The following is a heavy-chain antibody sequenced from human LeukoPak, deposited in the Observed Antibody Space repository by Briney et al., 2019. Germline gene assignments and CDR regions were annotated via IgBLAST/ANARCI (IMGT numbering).Heavy chain of an antibody. D-gene: IGHD5-12*01. V-gene: IGHV4-61*01. Sequence: SETLSLTCTVSGGSLYSGTYYWSWIRQPPGKGLEWIGYIYYSGSTNYNPSLKSRVTISVDTSKNQFSLKLSSVTAADTAVYYCARIVATIGEDYWGQGTLVTVSS. J-gene: IGHJ4*02. CDR1: GGSLYSGTYY. CDR2: IYYSGST. CDR3: ARIVATIGEDY.